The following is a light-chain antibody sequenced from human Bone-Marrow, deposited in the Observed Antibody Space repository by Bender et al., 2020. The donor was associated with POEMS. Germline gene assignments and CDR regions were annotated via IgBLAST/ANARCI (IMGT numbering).Light chain of an antibody. V-gene: IGLV2-23*02. J-gene: IGLJ1*01. CDR2: AVT. CDR1: SSDVGAYNL. CDR3: CSYADSSTLV. Sequence: QSALTQPASVSGSPGQSITISCTGASSDVGAYNLVSWYQQHPGKAPKLMIYAVTKRPSGVSTRFSGSKSGNTASLTIAGLQAEDEADYYYCSYADSSTLVLGTGTKVTVL.